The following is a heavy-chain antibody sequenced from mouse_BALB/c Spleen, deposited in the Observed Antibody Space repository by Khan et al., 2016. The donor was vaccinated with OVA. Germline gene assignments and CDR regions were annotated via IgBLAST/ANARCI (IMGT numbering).Heavy chain of an antibody. CDR3: FQPSDDPLNFDV. J-gene: IGHJ1*01. CDR2: IAPANGET. V-gene: IGHV14-3*02. CDR1: GFNIKDTY. D-gene: IGHD6-1*01. Sequence: VQLKQSGTELVKPGASVKLSCTASGFNIKDTYMHWVKQRPEQGLEWIGRIAPANGETKYDPKFQGKATITADTSSNTSYLQLSSLTSEDTAVYYCFQPSDDPLNFDVWGAGTTVTVSS.